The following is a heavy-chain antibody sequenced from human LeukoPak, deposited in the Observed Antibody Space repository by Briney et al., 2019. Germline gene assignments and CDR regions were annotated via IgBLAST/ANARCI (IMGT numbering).Heavy chain of an antibody. CDR3: ARGLFGEFVFDY. V-gene: IGHV1-18*01. Sequence: ASVKVSCQASGYTFTSYGISWVRQAPGQGLEWMGWISAYNGNTNYAQKLQGRVTITTDTSTSTAYMELRSLRSDDTAVYYCARGLFGEFVFDYWGQGTLVTVSS. CDR2: ISAYNGNT. CDR1: GYTFTSYG. J-gene: IGHJ4*02. D-gene: IGHD3-10*01.